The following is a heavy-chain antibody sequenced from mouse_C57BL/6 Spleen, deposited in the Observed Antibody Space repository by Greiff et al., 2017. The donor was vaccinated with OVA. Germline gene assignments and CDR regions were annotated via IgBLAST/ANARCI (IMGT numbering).Heavy chain of an antibody. J-gene: IGHJ1*03. CDR3: ARAEGPIYYYGSSYEWYFDV. Sequence: EVQGVESGGGLVKPGGSLKLSCAASGFTFSSYAMSWVRQTPEKRLEWVATISDGGSYTYYPDNVKGRFTISRDNAKNNLYLQMGHLKSEDTAMYYCARAEGPIYYYGSSYEWYFDVWGTGTTVTVSA. CDR2: ISDGGSYT. D-gene: IGHD1-1*01. CDR1: GFTFSSYA. V-gene: IGHV5-4*01.